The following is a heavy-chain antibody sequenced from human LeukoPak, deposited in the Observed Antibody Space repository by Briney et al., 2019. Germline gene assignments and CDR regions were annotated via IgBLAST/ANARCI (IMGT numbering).Heavy chain of an antibody. CDR1: GDSVSSNSAA. D-gene: IGHD6-19*01. Sequence: SQTLSLTCAIYGDSVSSNSAALNWIRQSPSRGLEWLVRTYYRSKWYNDYAVSVKSRIIINPDTPKNQFSLQLNSVTPEDTAVYYCARDLVAGKYYFDYWGQGTLVTVSS. CDR3: ARDLVAGKYYFDY. J-gene: IGHJ4*02. CDR2: TYYRSKWYN. V-gene: IGHV6-1*01.